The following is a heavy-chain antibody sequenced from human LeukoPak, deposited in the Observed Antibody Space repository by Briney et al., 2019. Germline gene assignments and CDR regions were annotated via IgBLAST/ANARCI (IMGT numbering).Heavy chain of an antibody. CDR2: IYPGDSDT. CDR3: AMTGIEVAGMDDAFDI. J-gene: IGHJ3*02. V-gene: IGHV5-51*01. Sequence: GESLKISCKGSGYSFTSYWIGWVRQMPGKGLEWMGIIYPGDSDTRYSPSFQGQVTISADKSISTAYLQWSSLKASDTAMYYCAMTGIEVAGMDDAFDIWGQGTMVTVSS. D-gene: IGHD6-19*01. CDR1: GYSFTSYW.